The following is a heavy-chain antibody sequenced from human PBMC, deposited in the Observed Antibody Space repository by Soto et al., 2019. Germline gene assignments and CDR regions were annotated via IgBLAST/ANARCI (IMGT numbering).Heavy chain of an antibody. Sequence: SATLYLTCSVSGASVSSYYWSWFRQPVGKGLEWIGRIHSSGNLNYNPSLESRVTMSLDTSKNQFSLRLSSLTAADTALYLCARDVGKNYWGQGTRVTV. CDR1: GASVSSYY. D-gene: IGHD3-10*01. J-gene: IGHJ4*02. V-gene: IGHV4-4*07. CDR2: IHSSGNL. CDR3: ARDVGKNY.